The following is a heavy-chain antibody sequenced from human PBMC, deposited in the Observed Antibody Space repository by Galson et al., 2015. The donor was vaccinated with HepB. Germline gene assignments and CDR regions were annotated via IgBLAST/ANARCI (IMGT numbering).Heavy chain of an antibody. CDR1: GFTFSDYG. D-gene: IGHD3-22*01. CDR3: AKAQSYYRDSSGVDY. Sequence: SLRLSCAASGFTFSDYGMHWVRRAPGKGLEWVAVISYDGVETHYGDAVKGRFIISRDNLKDTLVLQMNRLRAEDTAVYYCAKAQSYYRDSSGVDYWGPGTQVTVSS. V-gene: IGHV3-30*18. J-gene: IGHJ4*02. CDR2: ISYDGVET.